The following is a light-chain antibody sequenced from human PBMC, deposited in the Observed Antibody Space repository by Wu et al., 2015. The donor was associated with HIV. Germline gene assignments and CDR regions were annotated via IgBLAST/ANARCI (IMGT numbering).Light chain of an antibody. Sequence: AIQMTQSPSSLSASTGDRITITCRASQDVSGYLGWYQQKPGKAPKLLISASSTLQTGVPSRFSGSGSGTDFTLTISCLQSEDFATYYCQQYYTYPRTFGQGTKVEMK. J-gene: IGKJ1*01. CDR3: QQYYTYPRT. CDR2: ASS. CDR1: QDVSGY. V-gene: IGKV1-8*01.